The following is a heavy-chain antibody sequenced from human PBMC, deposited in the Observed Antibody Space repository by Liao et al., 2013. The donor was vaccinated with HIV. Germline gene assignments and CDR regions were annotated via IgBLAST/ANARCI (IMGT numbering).Heavy chain of an antibody. J-gene: IGHJ4*02. CDR2: MYHSGSP. CDR3: ATHTEFADFQAFDY. V-gene: IGHV4-30-2*01. D-gene: IGHD2-21*02. CDR1: GVPIGSGGYS. Sequence: QVQLQESGPGLVKPSETLSLTCAVSGVPIGSGGYSWSWIRQPPGKGLEWVGYMYHSGSPFYSPSLKSRVTISVDTSKNQFFLRLRSVTAADTAVYYCATHTEFADFQAFDYWGQGILVTVSS.